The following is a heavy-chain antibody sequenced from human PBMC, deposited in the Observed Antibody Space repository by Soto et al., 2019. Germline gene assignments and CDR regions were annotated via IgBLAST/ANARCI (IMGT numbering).Heavy chain of an antibody. Sequence: SETLSLTCTVSGGSMSSYYWSWIRQPPGKGLEWIAYIYYSGSTNYNPSLKSRVTISVDTSKNQFSLKLSAVTAADTAVYYCARASATIVVTDWGQGTLVTVSS. CDR1: GGSMSSYY. J-gene: IGHJ4*02. CDR2: IYYSGST. V-gene: IGHV4-59*01. D-gene: IGHD3-22*01. CDR3: ARASATIVVTD.